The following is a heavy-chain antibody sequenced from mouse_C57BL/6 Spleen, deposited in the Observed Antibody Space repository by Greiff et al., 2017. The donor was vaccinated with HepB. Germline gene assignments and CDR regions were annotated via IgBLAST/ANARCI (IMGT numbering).Heavy chain of an antibody. CDR2: ISGGGGNT. J-gene: IGHJ3*01. Sequence: EVKLVESGGGLVKPGGSLKLSCAASGFTFSSYTMSWVRQTPEKRLEWVATISGGGGNTYYPDSVKGRFTISRDNAKNTLYLQMSSLRSEDTALYYCARQRGYDEWFAYWGQGTLVTVSA. CDR3: ARQRGYDEWFAY. V-gene: IGHV5-9*01. CDR1: GFTFSSYT. D-gene: IGHD2-2*01.